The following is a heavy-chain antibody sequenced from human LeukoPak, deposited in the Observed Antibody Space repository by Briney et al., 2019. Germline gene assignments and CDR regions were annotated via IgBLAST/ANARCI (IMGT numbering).Heavy chain of an antibody. J-gene: IGHJ5*02. CDR1: GYTFTSYG. CDR3: ARTPRGLPSFNWFDP. D-gene: IGHD3-10*01. CDR2: ISPYNGNT. Sequence: GASVKVSCMASGYTFTSYGINWVRQAPGQGLEWVGWISPYNGNTNSAQKLQGRVTMTTDTSTTTAYMELRSLRSDDTAVYYCARTPRGLPSFNWFDPWGQGTLVTVSS. V-gene: IGHV1-18*01.